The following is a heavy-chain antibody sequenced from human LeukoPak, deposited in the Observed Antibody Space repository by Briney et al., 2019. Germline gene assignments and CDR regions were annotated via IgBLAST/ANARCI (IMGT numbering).Heavy chain of an antibody. CDR2: INPNGGST. V-gene: IGHV1-46*03. CDR1: GSTFPIYY. J-gene: IGHJ4*02. Sequence: ASVKVSCKASGSTFPIYYMHWVRQAPGQGVEWMGIINPNGGSTSYAQKFQGRVTMTRDTSTSTVYMELSSLRSEDTAVYYCARSADSNPLDYWGQGTLVTVSS. CDR3: ARSADSNPLDY. D-gene: IGHD4-11*01.